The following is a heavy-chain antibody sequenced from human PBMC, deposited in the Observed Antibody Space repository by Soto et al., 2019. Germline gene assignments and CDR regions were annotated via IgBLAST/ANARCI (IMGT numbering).Heavy chain of an antibody. CDR2: ISGSGGST. CDR3: AAAVVVVAATSSPLSAFDI. Sequence: GGSLRLSCAASGFTFSSYAMSWVRQAPGKGLEWVSAISGSGGSTYYADSVKGRFTISRDNSKNTLYLQLNSLRAEDTAVYYCAAAVVVVAATSSPLSAFDIWGQGTMVTVSS. V-gene: IGHV3-23*01. D-gene: IGHD2-15*01. J-gene: IGHJ3*02. CDR1: GFTFSSYA.